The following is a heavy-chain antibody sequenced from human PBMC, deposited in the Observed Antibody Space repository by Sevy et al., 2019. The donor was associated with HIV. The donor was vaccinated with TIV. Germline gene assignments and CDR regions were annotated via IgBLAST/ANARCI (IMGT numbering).Heavy chain of an antibody. V-gene: IGHV3-23*01. Sequence: GGSLRLSCAASGFAFYDYSMSWIRQAPGKGLEWVATLSFGCGKINYADSVKGRFTFSRENSKDSFYRQMDNLRVEDTDLYYCAREGCTRPHDYWGQGTRVTVSS. D-gene: IGHD2-8*01. CDR1: GFAFYDYS. CDR3: AREGCTRPHDY. CDR2: LSFGCGKI. J-gene: IGHJ4*02.